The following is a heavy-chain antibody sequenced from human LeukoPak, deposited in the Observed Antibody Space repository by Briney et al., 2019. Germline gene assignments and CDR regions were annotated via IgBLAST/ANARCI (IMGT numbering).Heavy chain of an antibody. J-gene: IGHJ6*03. CDR2: IRYDGSNK. V-gene: IGHV3-30*02. CDR3: AKEGPTEWNYYYYYMDV. D-gene: IGHD3-3*01. CDR1: GFTFSSYG. Sequence: PGGSLRLSCAASGFTFSSYGMHWVCQAPGKGMGWVAFIRYDGSNKYYADSVKGRFTISRDNSKNTLYLQMNSLRAEDTAVYYCAKEGPTEWNYYYYYMDVWGKGTTVTVSS.